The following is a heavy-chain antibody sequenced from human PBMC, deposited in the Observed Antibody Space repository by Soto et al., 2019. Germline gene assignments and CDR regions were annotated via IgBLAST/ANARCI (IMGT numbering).Heavy chain of an antibody. D-gene: IGHD2-21*02. CDR2: IDPSGGST. CDR3: AKDDVKGDGLWLVGD. V-gene: IGHV1-46*01. Sequence: QVQLVQSGAEVKKAGASVKISCKASGYSFSSYHIHWVRQAPGQGLDWIGLIDPSGGSTTYAQNFQDRVTMTRDTSTSIVYMELSSLRSEDTAVYYCAKDDVKGDGLWLVGDWGQGTLVTVSS. J-gene: IGHJ1*01. CDR1: GYSFSSYH.